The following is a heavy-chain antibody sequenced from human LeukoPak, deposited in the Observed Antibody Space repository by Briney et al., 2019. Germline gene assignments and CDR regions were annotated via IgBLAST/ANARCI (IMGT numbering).Heavy chain of an antibody. CDR1: GDTFTSYD. Sequence: ASVTVSCKASGDTFTSYDINWVRQATGQGREWMGWMNPNSRNTGYAQKFQGRVTMTRNTSISTAYMELSSLRSEDTAVYYCVRTAGIFWSGAYYFDYWGQGTLVTVSS. J-gene: IGHJ4*02. V-gene: IGHV1-8*01. CDR3: VRTAGIFWSGAYYFDY. CDR2: MNPNSRNT. D-gene: IGHD3-3*01.